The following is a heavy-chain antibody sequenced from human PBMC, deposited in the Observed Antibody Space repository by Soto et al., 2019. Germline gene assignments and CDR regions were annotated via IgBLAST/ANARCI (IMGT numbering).Heavy chain of an antibody. V-gene: IGHV3-23*01. CDR1: GLSFTNYA. CDR3: VKALGRLITLGGDLRGMDV. CDR2: ISSSGSRT. J-gene: IGHJ6*02. D-gene: IGHD3-16*01. Sequence: PGGSLRLSCAASGLSFTNYAMTWVRQAPGKGLEWVSTISSSGSRTYYADSVKGRFTISRDNSKNTLSLEMNSLRAEDTAFYYCVKALGRLITLGGDLRGMDVWGQGTTVTFSS.